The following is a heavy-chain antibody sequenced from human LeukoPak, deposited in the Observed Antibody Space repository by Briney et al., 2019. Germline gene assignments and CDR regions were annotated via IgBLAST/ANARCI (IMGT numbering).Heavy chain of an antibody. D-gene: IGHD4-17*01. CDR1: GFTFSSYE. CDR2: ISSSGSTI. CDR3: ARGRSATATQNFDI. Sequence: PGGSLRLSCAASGFTFSSYEMNWVRQAPGKGLEWVSYISSSGSTIYYADSVKGRFTISRDNAKNSLYLQMNSLRAEDTAVYYCARGRSATATQNFDIWGQGTMVTVSS. J-gene: IGHJ3*02. V-gene: IGHV3-48*03.